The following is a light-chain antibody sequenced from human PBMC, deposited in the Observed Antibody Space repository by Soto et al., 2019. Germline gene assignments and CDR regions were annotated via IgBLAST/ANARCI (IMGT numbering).Light chain of an antibody. V-gene: IGKV3-15*01. Sequence: EIVMTQSPATLSVSPGETATLSCRASQSLSGYLAWYQQKPGQAPRLLIYGASTRAAGIPARVSGFGSGTEFTRTISSLQSEDFAVYYCQQYSSCPPLYTLGQGTKREIK. J-gene: IGKJ2*01. CDR3: QQYSSCPPLYT. CDR2: GAS. CDR1: QSLSGY.